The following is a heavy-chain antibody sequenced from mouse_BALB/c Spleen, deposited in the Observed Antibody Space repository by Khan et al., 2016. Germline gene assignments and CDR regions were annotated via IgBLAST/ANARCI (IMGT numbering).Heavy chain of an antibody. CDR1: GYTFTTAG. J-gene: IGHJ1*01. Sequence: QIQLVQSGPELKKPGETVRISCKASGYTFTTAGMQWVQKMPGQGLKWIGWINTHSGVPKYAEDFKGRFAFSLETSASTAYLQISNLKNEDTATYFCARCGNFFHWYFDVWGAGTTVTVSS. D-gene: IGHD2-1*01. CDR3: ARCGNFFHWYFDV. CDR2: INTHSGVP. V-gene: IGHV9-4*02.